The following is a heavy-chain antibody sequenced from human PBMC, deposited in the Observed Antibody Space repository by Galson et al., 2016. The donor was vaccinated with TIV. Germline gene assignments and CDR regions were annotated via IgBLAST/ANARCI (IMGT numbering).Heavy chain of an antibody. CDR3: ATSHCSSSSCYFGLDAFDV. CDR1: GYTIISQN. Sequence: QSGAEVKKPGASVKVSCKSYGYTIISQNINWVRQAPGRGLEWMGWIRAYSGDTNFAQKVQGRVSMTTDSSTNTAYMELRSLRSDDTAVYFCATSHCSSSSCYFGLDAFDVWGQGTKVTVSS. D-gene: IGHD2-2*01. CDR2: IRAYSGDT. J-gene: IGHJ3*01. V-gene: IGHV1-18*01.